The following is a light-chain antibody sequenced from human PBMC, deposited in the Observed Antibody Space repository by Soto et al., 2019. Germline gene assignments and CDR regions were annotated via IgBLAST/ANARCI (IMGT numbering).Light chain of an antibody. CDR3: QQYGSSPWT. CDR1: QSVSNNY. J-gene: IGKJ1*01. CDR2: GAS. Sequence: EIALTQSPCTLSLSPGERATLSCRASQSVSNNYLAWYQQKPGQAPRLLIYGASSRATGIPDRFSGSGSGTDFTLTIGRLEPEDFAVYYCQQYGSSPWTFGQGTKVDI. V-gene: IGKV3-20*01.